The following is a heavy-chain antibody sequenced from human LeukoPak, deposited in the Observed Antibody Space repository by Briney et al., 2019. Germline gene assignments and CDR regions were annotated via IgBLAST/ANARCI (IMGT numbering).Heavy chain of an antibody. V-gene: IGHV3-7*01. CDR1: GFTFSSYW. CDR2: IKQDGGEK. D-gene: IGHD5-12*01. J-gene: IGHJ4*02. Sequence: PGGSLRLSCAASGFTFSSYWMSWVRQAPVKGLEWVANIKQDGGEKYYVESVKGRFTISRDNVKNSLYLQMNSLRVEDTAVYYCARARGGCDLDYWGQGTLVTVSS. CDR3: ARARGGCDLDY.